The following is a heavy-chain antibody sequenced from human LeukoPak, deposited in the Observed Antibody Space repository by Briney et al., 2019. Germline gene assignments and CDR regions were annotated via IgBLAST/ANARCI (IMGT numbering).Heavy chain of an antibody. D-gene: IGHD1-20*01. V-gene: IGHV3-21*01. CDR3: ARDPPFIIGTTFFDY. J-gene: IGHJ4*02. CDR2: ISTSSTYI. Sequence: GGSLRLSCAASGFTFSNAWMSWVRQAPGKGLEWVSSISTSSTYIYYADSVKGRFTISRDNAKNSLYLRMNSLRAEDTAVYYCARDPPFIIGTTFFDYWGQGTLVTVSS. CDR1: GFTFSNAW.